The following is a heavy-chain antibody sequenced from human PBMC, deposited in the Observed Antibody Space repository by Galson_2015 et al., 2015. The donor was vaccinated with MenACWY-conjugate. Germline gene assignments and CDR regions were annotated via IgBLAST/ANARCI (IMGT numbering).Heavy chain of an antibody. Sequence: SLRLSCAASGFTFSSYSMNWVRQAPGKGLEWDSYISSSSSSTIYYADSVKGRFTISRDNAKNSLYLQMNSLRAEDTAVYYCARDWGRYSDDSGRSDTGGYWGQGTLVTVSS. V-gene: IGHV3-48*04. J-gene: IGHJ4*02. CDR3: ARDWGRYSDDSGRSDTGGY. CDR2: ISSSSSSTI. D-gene: IGHD3-22*01. CDR1: GFTFSSYS.